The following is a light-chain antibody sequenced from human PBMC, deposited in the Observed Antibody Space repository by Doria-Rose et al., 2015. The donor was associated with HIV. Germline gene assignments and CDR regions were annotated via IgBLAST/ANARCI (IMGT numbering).Light chain of an antibody. J-gene: IGKJ1*01. V-gene: IGKV3-20*01. CDR1: GSFRGPT. Sequence: QLPGTLPSPPGKRPPSPAMPGGSFRGPTLPWYQQNPGQAPSLLIYDGSTRATGIPDRFSASGSGTDFTLTINRLEPEDFALYYCHQYGTSWTFGQGTKVEI. CDR3: HQYGTSWT. CDR2: DGS.